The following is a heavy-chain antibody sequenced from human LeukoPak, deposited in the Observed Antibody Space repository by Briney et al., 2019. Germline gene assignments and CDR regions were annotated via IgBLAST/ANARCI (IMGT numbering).Heavy chain of an antibody. V-gene: IGHV1-69*01. D-gene: IGHD2-15*01. CDR1: GGTFSSYV. Sequence: GSSVKVSCKASGGTFSSYVISWVRQAPGQGLEWMGGIIPIFGSANYAQKFQGRVTITADESTSTAYMELNSLRSEDTAVYYCAREGGCSGGSCYPPYFDYWGQGTLVTVSS. CDR3: AREGGCSGGSCYPPYFDY. CDR2: IIPIFGSA. J-gene: IGHJ4*02.